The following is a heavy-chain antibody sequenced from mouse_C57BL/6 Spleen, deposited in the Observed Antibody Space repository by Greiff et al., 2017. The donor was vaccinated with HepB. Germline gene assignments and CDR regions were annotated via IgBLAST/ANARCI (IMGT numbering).Heavy chain of an antibody. CDR3: AKDGYYGSSWAMDY. Sequence: VQLVESGPGLVQPSQSLSITCTVSGFSLTSYGVHWVRQSPGKGLEWLGVIWRGGSTDYNAAFMSRLSITKDNSKSQVFFKMNSLQADDTAIYYCAKDGYYGSSWAMDYWGQGTSVTVSS. J-gene: IGHJ4*01. CDR2: IWRGGST. D-gene: IGHD1-1*01. CDR1: GFSLTSYG. V-gene: IGHV2-5*01.